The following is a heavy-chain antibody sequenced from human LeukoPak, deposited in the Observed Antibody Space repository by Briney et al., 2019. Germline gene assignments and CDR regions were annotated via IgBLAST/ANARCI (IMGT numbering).Heavy chain of an antibody. D-gene: IGHD3-9*01. Sequence: SVKVSRKASGGTFSSYAISWVRQAPGQGLEWMGGIIPIFGTANYAQKFQGRVTITADKSTSTAYMELSSLRSEDTAVYYCARRRDFDWLGPNNWFDPWGQGTLVTVSS. CDR2: IIPIFGTA. CDR1: GGTFSSYA. V-gene: IGHV1-69*06. J-gene: IGHJ5*02. CDR3: ARRRDFDWLGPNNWFDP.